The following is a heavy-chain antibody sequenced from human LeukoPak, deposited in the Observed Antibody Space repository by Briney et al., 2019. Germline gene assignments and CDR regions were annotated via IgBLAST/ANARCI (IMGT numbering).Heavy chain of an antibody. J-gene: IGHJ4*02. V-gene: IGHV3-53*01. CDR3: ARDLKGRNYFDY. CDR2: IYSDGST. CDR1: GFTVSSNY. Sequence: GGSLRLSCATSGFTVSSNYMSWVRQAPGKGLEWVSVIYSDGSTYYADSVKGRFTISRDNSKNTLYLQMNSLRAEDTAVYYCARDLKGRNYFDYWGQGTLVTVSS.